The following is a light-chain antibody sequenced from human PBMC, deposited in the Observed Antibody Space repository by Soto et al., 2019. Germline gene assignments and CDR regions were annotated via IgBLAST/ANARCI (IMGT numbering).Light chain of an antibody. V-gene: IGLV2-11*01. J-gene: IGLJ1*01. CDR1: SRAVGGYNY. Sequence: QSALTQPRSVSGSPGQSVTISCTGTSRAVGGYNYVSWYQQHPGKAPKFMIYDVSKRPSGVPDRFSGSKSGNTASLTISGLQADDEADYYCCSYAGSYKGYVFGTGPKLTVL. CDR2: DVS. CDR3: CSYAGSYKGYV.